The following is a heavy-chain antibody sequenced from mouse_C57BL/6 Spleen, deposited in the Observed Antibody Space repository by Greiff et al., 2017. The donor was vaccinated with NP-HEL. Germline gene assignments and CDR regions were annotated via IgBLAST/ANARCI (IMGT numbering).Heavy chain of an antibody. CDR1: GFTFSDYG. CDR2: ISSGSSTI. D-gene: IGHD3-2*02. V-gene: IGHV5-17*01. J-gene: IGHJ4*01. CDR3: ARDSSGDGYYAMDY. Sequence: EVKLMESGGGLVKPGGSLKLSCAASGFTFSDYGMHWVRQAPEKGLEWVAYISSGSSTIYYADTVKGRFTISRDNAKNTLFLQMTSLRSEDTAMYYCARDSSGDGYYAMDYWGQGTSVTVSS.